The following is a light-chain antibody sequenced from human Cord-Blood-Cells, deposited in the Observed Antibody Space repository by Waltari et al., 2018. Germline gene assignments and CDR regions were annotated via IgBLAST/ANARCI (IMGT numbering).Light chain of an antibody. CDR2: DVR. Sequence: QSALTQPRSVSGSPGQSVTISCPGTSSDVGGYNYVSWYQQHPGKAPKLMIYDVRKRPSGVPDRFSGSKSGNTASLTISVLQAEDEADYYCCSYAGSYTFVFGTGTKVTVL. J-gene: IGLJ1*01. V-gene: IGLV2-11*01. CDR3: CSYAGSYTFV. CDR1: SSDVGGYNY.